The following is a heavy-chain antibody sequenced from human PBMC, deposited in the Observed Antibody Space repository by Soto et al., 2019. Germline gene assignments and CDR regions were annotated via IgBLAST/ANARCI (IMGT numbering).Heavy chain of an antibody. CDR3: ARLAYYDFWCGYSPHSPDTYYYYYMDV. D-gene: IGHD3-3*01. V-gene: IGHV4-59*08. J-gene: IGHJ6*03. CDR1: GGSISSYY. Sequence: SETLSLTCTVSGGSISSYYWSWIRQPPGKGLEWIGYIYYSGSTNYNPSLKSRVTISVDTSKNQFSLKLSSVTAADTAVYYCARLAYYDFWCGYSPHSPDTYYYYYMDVWGKGTTVTVSS. CDR2: IYYSGST.